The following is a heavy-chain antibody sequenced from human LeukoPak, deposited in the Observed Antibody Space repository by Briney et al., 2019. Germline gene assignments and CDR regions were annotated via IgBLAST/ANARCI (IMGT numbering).Heavy chain of an antibody. Sequence: SETLSLTCTVYGASFSGYYWSWIRQPPGKGLEWIGQINHSGSTNYNPSLKSRVTISVDTSENQFSLKLSSVTAAGTAVYYCARGLYYYDSSALDYWGQGTLVTVSS. V-gene: IGHV4-34*01. D-gene: IGHD3-22*01. J-gene: IGHJ4*02. CDR1: GASFSGYY. CDR2: INHSGST. CDR3: ARGLYYYDSSALDY.